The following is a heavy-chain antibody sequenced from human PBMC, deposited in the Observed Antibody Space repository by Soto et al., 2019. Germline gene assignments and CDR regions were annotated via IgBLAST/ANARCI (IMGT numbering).Heavy chain of an antibody. CDR1: GYIFTDHL. J-gene: IGHJ4*02. Sequence: GASVKVSCKTSGYIFTDHLIHWVRQSPGQGLQWVGWVHPDSGGTNVAQAFQDRVTMTADTSITTAYMDLARLRPDDTAIFYCARXAQGFFPVSGIYFYFDHWGQGTLVTVSS. D-gene: IGHD3-22*01. CDR3: ARXAQGFFPVSGIYFYFDH. CDR2: VHPDSGGT. V-gene: IGHV1-2*02.